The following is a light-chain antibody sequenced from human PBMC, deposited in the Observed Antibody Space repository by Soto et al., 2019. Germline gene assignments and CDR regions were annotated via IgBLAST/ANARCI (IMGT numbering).Light chain of an antibody. Sequence: QSVLTQPASVSWAPGQSITISCTGTSSDVGGYNYVSWYQQHPGKAPKIMIYEVNNRPSGVSNRFSGSKSGNPASLTISGLQAEDEADYYCSSYTSSSTVVFGGGTKLTVL. V-gene: IGLV2-14*01. CDR1: SSDVGGYNY. CDR2: EVN. J-gene: IGLJ2*01. CDR3: SSYTSSSTVV.